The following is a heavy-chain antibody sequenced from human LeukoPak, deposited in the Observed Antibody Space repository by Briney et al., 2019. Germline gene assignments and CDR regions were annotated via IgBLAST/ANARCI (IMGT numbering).Heavy chain of an antibody. D-gene: IGHD3-22*01. J-gene: IGHJ4*02. Sequence: SETLSLTCIVSGGSISSSSSYYWGWIRQPPGKGLEWIGSIYYSGSTYYNPSLKSRVTISVDTSKNQFSLKLSSVTAADTAVYYCASRITMIVVGPFDYWGQGTLVTVSS. CDR2: IYYSGST. V-gene: IGHV4-39*01. CDR1: GGSISSSSSYY. CDR3: ASRITMIVVGPFDY.